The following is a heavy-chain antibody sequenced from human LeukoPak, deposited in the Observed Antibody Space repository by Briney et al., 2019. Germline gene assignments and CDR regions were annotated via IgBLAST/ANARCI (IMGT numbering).Heavy chain of an antibody. D-gene: IGHD1-1*01. J-gene: IGHJ6*03. V-gene: IGHV3-23*01. CDR1: GFTFSSYA. CDR2: ISGSGGST. Sequence: GGSLRLSCAASGFTFSSYAMSWVRQAPGKGLEWVSAISGSGGSTYYADSVKGRFTISRDNSKNTLYLQMNSLRAEDTAVYYCAKNDGNLPYYYYYMDVWGKGTTVTVSS. CDR3: AKNDGNLPYYYYYMDV.